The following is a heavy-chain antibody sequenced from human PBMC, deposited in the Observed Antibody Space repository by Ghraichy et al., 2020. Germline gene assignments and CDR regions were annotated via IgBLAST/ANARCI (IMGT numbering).Heavy chain of an antibody. D-gene: IGHD2-2*01. V-gene: IGHV4-34*01. CDR1: GGSFSGYY. CDR2: INHSGST. CDR3: ARETLGYCSSTSCSQGGFDP. Sequence: SETLSLTCAVYGGSFSGYYWSWIRQPPGKGLEWIGEINHSGSTNYNPSLKSRVTISVDTSKNQFSLKLSSVTAADTAVYYCARETLGYCSSTSCSQGGFDPWGQGTLVTVSS. J-gene: IGHJ5*02.